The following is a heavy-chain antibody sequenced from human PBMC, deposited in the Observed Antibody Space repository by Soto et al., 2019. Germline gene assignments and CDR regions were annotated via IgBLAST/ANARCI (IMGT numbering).Heavy chain of an antibody. D-gene: IGHD3-10*01. J-gene: IGHJ4*02. CDR1: GGSISSYY. V-gene: IGHV4-59*01. Sequence: QVQLQESGPGLVKPSETLSLTCTVSGGSISSYYWSWIRQPPGKGLEWIGYIYYSGSTNYNPSLKSRVTISVDTSKNQFSLKVSSVTAADTAVYYCASLWFGELLRDWGQGTLVTVSS. CDR3: ASLWFGELLRD. CDR2: IYYSGST.